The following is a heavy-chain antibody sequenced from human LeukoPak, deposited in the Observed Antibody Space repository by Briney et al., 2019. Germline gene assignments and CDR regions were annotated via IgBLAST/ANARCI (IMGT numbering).Heavy chain of an antibody. V-gene: IGHV4-59*08. Sequence: SETLSLTCTVSGGSISSYYWSWLRQPPGKGLEWIGYIYYSGSTNYNPSLKSRVTISVDTSKNQFSLKPSSVTAADTAVYYCARARRITIFGVVKRPDAFDIWGQGTMVTVSS. CDR1: GGSISSYY. D-gene: IGHD3-3*01. CDR2: IYYSGST. J-gene: IGHJ3*02. CDR3: ARARRITIFGVVKRPDAFDI.